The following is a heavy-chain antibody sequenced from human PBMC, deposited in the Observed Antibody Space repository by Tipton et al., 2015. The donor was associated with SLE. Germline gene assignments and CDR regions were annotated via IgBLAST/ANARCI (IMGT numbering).Heavy chain of an antibody. CDR3: AKDREYSSSETRTDV. J-gene: IGHJ6*02. CDR2: ISGSGGST. CDR1: GFTFSDYY. V-gene: IGHV3-23*01. Sequence: SLRLSCAASGFTFSDYYMSWIRQAPGKGLEWVSAISGSGGSTYYADSVKGRFTISRDNSKNTLYLQMNSLRAEDTAVYYCAKDREYSSSETRTDVWGQGTTVTVSS. D-gene: IGHD6-6*01.